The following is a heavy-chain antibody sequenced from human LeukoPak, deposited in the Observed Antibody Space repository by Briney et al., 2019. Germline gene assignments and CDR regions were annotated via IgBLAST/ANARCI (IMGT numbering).Heavy chain of an antibody. CDR2: IYSNGIT. V-gene: IGHV4-4*09. Sequence: PSETLSLTCTVSGGSIFSYYFNWIRQPPGKGLEWIGYIYSNGITSYNPSLTRRSTISIATPKSQFSLRLTSVTAADTATYYCARRAYYDSSGYYPASGYFDLWGRGTLVTVSS. J-gene: IGHJ2*01. CDR3: ARRAYYDSSGYYPASGYFDL. CDR1: GGSIFSYY. D-gene: IGHD3-22*01.